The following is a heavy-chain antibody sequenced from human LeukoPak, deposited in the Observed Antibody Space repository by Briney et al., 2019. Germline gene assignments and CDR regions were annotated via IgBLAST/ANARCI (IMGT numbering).Heavy chain of an antibody. CDR3: ARSMVRGVIILFAY. CDR1: GYTFTSYA. CDR2: INAGNGNT. V-gene: IGHV1-3*01. D-gene: IGHD3-10*01. J-gene: IGHJ4*02. Sequence: ASVKVSCKASGYTFTSYAMHWVRQAPGQRLEWMGWINAGNGNTKYSQKFQGRVTITRDTSASTAYMELSSLGSEDTAVYYCARSMVRGVIILFAYWGQGTLVTVSS.